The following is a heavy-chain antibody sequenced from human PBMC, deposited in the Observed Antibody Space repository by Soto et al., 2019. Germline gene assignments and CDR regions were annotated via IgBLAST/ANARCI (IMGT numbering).Heavy chain of an antibody. CDR2: IHYSGST. D-gene: IGHD3-22*01. Sequence: QLQLQESGPGLVKPSETLSLTCTVSGDSVTISDYYWGWIRQPPGKGLEWIGSIHYSGSTYYNPSLKSRVTISGDTSTKQFSLKLTSVTAVDAAVYFCAAHDSGGYYAEYWGQGTLVTVSA. V-gene: IGHV4-39*01. CDR1: GDSVTISDYY. CDR3: AAHDSGGYYAEY. J-gene: IGHJ4*02.